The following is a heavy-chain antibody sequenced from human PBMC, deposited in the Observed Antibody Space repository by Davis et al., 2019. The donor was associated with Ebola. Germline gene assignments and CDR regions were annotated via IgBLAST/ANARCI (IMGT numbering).Heavy chain of an antibody. CDR1: AGSISDYY. Sequence: SETLSPTCTVSAGSISDYYWSWIPQSPGKGLEWLGHIFYSGSSPYSGSTNYHSSLKSRIFISVDTSKNQFSLKLNSVTAADTAVYYCARDSSGSPDSGVDVWGQGTTVTVSS. D-gene: IGHD6-25*01. V-gene: IGHV4-59*12. CDR2: IFYSGSSPYSGST. J-gene: IGHJ6*02. CDR3: ARDSSGSPDSGVDV.